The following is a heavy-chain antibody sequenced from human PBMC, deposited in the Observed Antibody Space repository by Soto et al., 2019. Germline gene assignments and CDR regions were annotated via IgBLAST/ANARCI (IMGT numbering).Heavy chain of an antibody. CDR3: AVNGGSSSPLDY. J-gene: IGHJ4*01. D-gene: IGHD6-6*01. V-gene: IGHV1-18*01. Sequence: ASVKVSCKASGYTFTIDGVTWVRQAPGQGLECMGWISADSGSTDYAQKCQGRVTLTTDTSTTTAYMELRSLRSDDTAVYDCAVNGGSSSPLDYWG. CDR1: GYTFTIDG. CDR2: ISADSGST.